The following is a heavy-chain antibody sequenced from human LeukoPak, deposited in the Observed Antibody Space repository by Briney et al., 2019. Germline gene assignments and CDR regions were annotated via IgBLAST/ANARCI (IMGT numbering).Heavy chain of an antibody. Sequence: SETLSLTCTVSGGSISSSSYYWGWIRQPPGKGLEWIGSIYYSGSTYYNPSLKSRVTISVDTSKNQFSLKLSSVTAADTAVYYCARQTLGYSYGYDYWGQGTLVTVSS. J-gene: IGHJ4*02. V-gene: IGHV4-39*01. CDR1: GGSISSSSYY. CDR2: IYYSGST. D-gene: IGHD5-18*01. CDR3: ARQTLGYSYGYDY.